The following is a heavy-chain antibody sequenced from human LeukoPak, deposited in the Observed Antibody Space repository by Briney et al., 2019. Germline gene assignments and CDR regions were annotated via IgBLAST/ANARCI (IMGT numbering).Heavy chain of an antibody. D-gene: IGHD6-19*01. CDR1: GYSFTSYW. CDR2: IYPGDSDT. Sequence: GESLKISCKGSGYSFTSYWIGWVRQMPGKGLEWMGIIYPGDSDTRYSPSFQGQVTISAGKSISTAYLQWSSLKASDTAMYYCARQGYSSGWVTYYFDYWGQGTLVTVSS. CDR3: ARQGYSSGWVTYYFDY. J-gene: IGHJ4*02. V-gene: IGHV5-51*01.